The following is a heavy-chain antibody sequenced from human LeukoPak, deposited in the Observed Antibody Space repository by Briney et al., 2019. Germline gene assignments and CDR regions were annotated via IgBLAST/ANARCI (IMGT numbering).Heavy chain of an antibody. CDR1: GFTFSSYG. Sequence: GGSLRLSCAASGFTFSSYGMHWVRQAPGKGLEWVAVISYDGSNKYYADSVKGRFTVSRDNSKNTLYLQMNSLRAEDTAVYYCAKDPGHGEGYWGQGTLVTVSS. J-gene: IGHJ4*02. V-gene: IGHV3-30*18. D-gene: IGHD4-17*01. CDR2: ISYDGSNK. CDR3: AKDPGHGEGY.